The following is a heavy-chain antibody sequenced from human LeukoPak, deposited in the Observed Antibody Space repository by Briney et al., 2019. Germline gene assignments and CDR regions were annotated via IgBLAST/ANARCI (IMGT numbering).Heavy chain of an antibody. CDR2: ITTSDGNT. Sequence: GGSLRLSCAASGFTFSSYTMSWVRQAPGKGLEWVSTITTSDGNTYYADSVKGRFTVSRDNSKNTLFLQMNSLRAEDTAVYYCANEIRPNDHWGQGTLVTVSS. CDR3: ANEIRPNDH. V-gene: IGHV3-23*01. J-gene: IGHJ4*02. D-gene: IGHD4-17*01. CDR1: GFTFSSYT.